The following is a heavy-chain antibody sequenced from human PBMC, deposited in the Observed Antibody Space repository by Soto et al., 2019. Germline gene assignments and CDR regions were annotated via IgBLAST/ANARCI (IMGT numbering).Heavy chain of an antibody. CDR2: ISGNGGST. Sequence: PGGSLRLSCAASGFTFSSYAMSWVRQAPGKGLEWVSAISGNGGSTYYADSVKGRFTISRDNSKNTLYLQMNSLRAEDTAVYYCAKPRYSGYETQVAAAGVLDYWGQGTLVTVSS. J-gene: IGHJ4*02. CDR1: GFTFSSYA. D-gene: IGHD5-12*01. CDR3: AKPRYSGYETQVAAAGVLDY. V-gene: IGHV3-23*01.